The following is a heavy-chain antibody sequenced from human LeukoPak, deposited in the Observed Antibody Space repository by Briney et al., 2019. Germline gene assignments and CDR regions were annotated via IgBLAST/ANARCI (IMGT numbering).Heavy chain of an antibody. CDR2: ISANSGKT. CDR1: GYTFSSHG. J-gene: IGHJ2*01. Sequence: GASVKESFMSSGYTFSSHGITGVRQPPGQGLEWMGWISANSGKTYYAQKFQGRVTMTTDTSTSTAYMELRSLRSDDTAVYYCARPNNYYDDNGYDNYFDPWGRDTGDTVSS. D-gene: IGHD3-22*01. V-gene: IGHV1-18*01. CDR3: ARPNNYYDDNGYDNYFDP.